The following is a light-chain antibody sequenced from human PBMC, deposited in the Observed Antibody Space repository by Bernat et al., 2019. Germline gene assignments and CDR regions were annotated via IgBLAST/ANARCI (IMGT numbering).Light chain of an antibody. CDR1: SIDVGASAH. V-gene: IGLV2-8*01. CDR3: SSFAGIITWV. Sequence: QSALTQPPSASGSPGQSVTISCTGTSIDVGASAHVSWYQQHPGKAPKLIIYEVSERPSGLPDRFSGSKSGSTASLTVSGLQAEDEADYYCSSFAGIITWVFGGGTKLTVL. CDR2: EVS. J-gene: IGLJ3*02.